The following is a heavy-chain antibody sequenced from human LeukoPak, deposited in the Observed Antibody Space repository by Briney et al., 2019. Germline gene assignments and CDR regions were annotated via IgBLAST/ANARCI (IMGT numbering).Heavy chain of an antibody. CDR3: AKDCGTGPFACPH. J-gene: IGHJ4*02. CDR1: GDSVSSNIAA. Sequence: SQTLSLTCAISGDSVSSNIAAWNWIRQSPSRGLEWLGRTYYRSKWYNDYAVSVRSRITIDPDTSKNQFSLQLNSVTPEDTAVYYCAKDCGTGPFACPHWGQGTLVTVSS. V-gene: IGHV6-1*01. CDR2: TYYRSKWYN. D-gene: IGHD2-15*01.